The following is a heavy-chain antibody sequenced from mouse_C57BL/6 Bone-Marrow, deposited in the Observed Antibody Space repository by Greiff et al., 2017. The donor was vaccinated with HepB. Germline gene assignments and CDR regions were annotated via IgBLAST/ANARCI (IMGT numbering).Heavy chain of an antibody. Sequence: QVQLQQPGAELVKPGASVKLSCKASGYTFTSYWMHWVKQRPGQGLEWIGMIHPNSGSTNYNEKFKSKATLTVDKSSSTAYMQRSSLTSEDSAVYYCASLITTVVALYAMDYWGQGTSVTVSS. CDR3: ASLITTVVALYAMDY. V-gene: IGHV1-64*01. CDR2: IHPNSGST. J-gene: IGHJ4*01. D-gene: IGHD1-1*01. CDR1: GYTFTSYW.